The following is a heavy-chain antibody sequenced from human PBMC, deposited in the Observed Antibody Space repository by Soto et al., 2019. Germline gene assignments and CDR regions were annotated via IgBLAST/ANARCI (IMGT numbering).Heavy chain of an antibody. V-gene: IGHV4-59*01. Sequence: ETLSLTCTVSGGSISSYYWSWIRQPPGKGLEWIGYIYYSGSTNYNPSLKSRVTISVDTSKNQFSLKLSSVTAADAAVYYCARAWGLYFDYWGQGTLVTVSS. J-gene: IGHJ4*02. D-gene: IGHD3-16*01. CDR3: ARAWGLYFDY. CDR1: GGSISSYY. CDR2: IYYSGST.